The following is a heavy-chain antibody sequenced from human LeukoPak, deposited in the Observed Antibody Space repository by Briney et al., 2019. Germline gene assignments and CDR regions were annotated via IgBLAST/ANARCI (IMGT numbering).Heavy chain of an antibody. V-gene: IGHV1-2*02. D-gene: IGHD6-6*01. CDR1: GYTFTGYY. CDR2: INPNSGDT. Sequence: ASVKVSCKASGYTFTGYYMHWVRQAPGQGLEWMGWINPNSGDTNYAQRFQGRVTMTRDTSISTAYMELSRLRSDDTAVYYCARGPLAARVPDWFDPWGQGTLVTVSS. CDR3: ARGPLAARVPDWFDP. J-gene: IGHJ5*02.